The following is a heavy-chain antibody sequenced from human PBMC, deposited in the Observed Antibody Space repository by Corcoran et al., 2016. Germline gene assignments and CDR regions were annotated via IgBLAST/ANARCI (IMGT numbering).Heavy chain of an antibody. Sequence: QVQLQESGPGLVKPSQTLSLTCTVSGGSISSGGYYWSWIRQHPGKGLEWIGYIYYSGSTYYNPSLKSRVTISVDTSKNQFSLTLSPVTAADTAVYYCARAEVGIPAAPDSDYYYGMDVWGQGTTVTVSS. V-gene: IGHV4-31*03. CDR1: GGSISSGGYY. D-gene: IGHD1-26*01. CDR3: ARAEVGIPAAPDSDYYYGMDV. J-gene: IGHJ6*02. CDR2: IYYSGST.